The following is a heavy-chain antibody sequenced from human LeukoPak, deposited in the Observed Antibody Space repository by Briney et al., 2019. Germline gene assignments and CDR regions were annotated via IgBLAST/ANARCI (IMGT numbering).Heavy chain of an antibody. Sequence: GGSLRLSCAASGFTFSSYSMNWVRQAPGKGREWVSYISSSSSTIYYADSVKGRFTIYRDNAKNSLYLQMNSLRAEDTAVYYCARTEPHYDFWSGYYHPTNYYYYYYMDVWGKGITVTVSS. CDR2: ISSSSSTI. CDR3: ARTEPHYDFWSGYYHPTNYYYYYYMDV. D-gene: IGHD3-3*01. J-gene: IGHJ6*03. V-gene: IGHV3-48*01. CDR1: GFTFSSYS.